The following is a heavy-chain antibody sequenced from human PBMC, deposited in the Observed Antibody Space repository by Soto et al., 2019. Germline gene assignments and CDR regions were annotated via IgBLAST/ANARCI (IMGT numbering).Heavy chain of an antibody. D-gene: IGHD6-19*01. J-gene: IGHJ3*02. Sequence: QLQLQESGPGLVKPSETLSLTCTVSGGSISSSSYYWGWIRQPPGKGLEWIGSIYYSGSTDYNPSLKSRVTISVDTSKNQFSLKLSSVTAADTAVYYCARRGAVAGTRGAFDIWGQGTMVTVSS. CDR3: ARRGAVAGTRGAFDI. CDR2: IYYSGST. V-gene: IGHV4-39*01. CDR1: GGSISSSSYY.